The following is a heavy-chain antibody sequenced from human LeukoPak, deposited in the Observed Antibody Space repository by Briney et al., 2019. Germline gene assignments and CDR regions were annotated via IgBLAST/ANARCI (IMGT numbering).Heavy chain of an antibody. CDR2: IKSKTYGGTT. CDR3: TTGRVEMTMITTDY. D-gene: IGHD3-22*01. CDR1: GFPFSNAW. Sequence: GGSLRLSCAASGFPFSNAWMSWVRQAPGKGLEWVGRIKSKTYGGTTDYAAPVKGRFTISRDDSKNTLYLQMNSLQTEDTAVYYCTTGRVEMTMITTDYWGQGTLVTVSS. V-gene: IGHV3-15*01. J-gene: IGHJ4*02.